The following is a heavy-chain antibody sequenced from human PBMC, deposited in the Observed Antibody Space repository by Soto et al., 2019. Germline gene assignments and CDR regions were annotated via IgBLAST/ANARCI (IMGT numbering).Heavy chain of an antibody. Sequence: PSETLSLTCTVSCGSISSYYWSWFRQPPGKGLEWIGYIYYSGSTNYNPSLKSRVTISVDTSKNQFSLKLSSVTAADTAVYYCARVLRNWNLDYYYYYYMDVWGKATTVTVSS. V-gene: IGHV4-59*01. J-gene: IGHJ6*03. D-gene: IGHD1-1*01. CDR3: ARVLRNWNLDYYYYYYMDV. CDR2: IYYSGST. CDR1: CGSISSYY.